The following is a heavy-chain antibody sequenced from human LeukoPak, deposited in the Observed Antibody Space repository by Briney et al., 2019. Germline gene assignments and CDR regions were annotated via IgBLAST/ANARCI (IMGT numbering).Heavy chain of an antibody. Sequence: GGSLRLSCAASGFTFDDYLIHWVRQAPGKGLEWVSSSDSSGGYMFYADSVKGRFIISRDNAKDSLYLQMNSLRVEDTAVYYCLRGDRRDYWGQGTLVTVSS. CDR2: SDSSGGYM. V-gene: IGHV3-21*06. CDR3: LRGDRRDY. CDR1: GFTFDDYL. J-gene: IGHJ4*02.